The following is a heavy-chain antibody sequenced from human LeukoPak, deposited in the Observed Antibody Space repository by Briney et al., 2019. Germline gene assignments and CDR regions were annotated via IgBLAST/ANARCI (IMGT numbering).Heavy chain of an antibody. V-gene: IGHV3-23*01. D-gene: IGHD3-16*02. Sequence: GGSLRLSCEASGFTFSTYAMSWVRQAPGKGLEWVSAISGSGDSTYYADSVKGRFTISRDNSKNTLSLQMNSLRAEDRAVYYCEKKLPLDYWGQGTLVTVSS. CDR2: ISGSGDST. J-gene: IGHJ4*02. CDR3: EKKLPLDY. CDR1: GFTFSTYA.